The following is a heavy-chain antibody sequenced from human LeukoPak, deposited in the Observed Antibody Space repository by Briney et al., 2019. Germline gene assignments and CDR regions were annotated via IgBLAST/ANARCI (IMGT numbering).Heavy chain of an antibody. D-gene: IGHD2-21*02. Sequence: GGSLRLSCAASGFTVSSIYMTWVRQAPGEGLEWVSVLFSNGNTYYADSVKGRFTISRDDSKNILYLQMNSLRVEDTAVYYCARAPGGVCGGDCLNWFDPWGQGTLVTVSS. V-gene: IGHV3-53*01. J-gene: IGHJ5*02. CDR2: LFSNGNT. CDR1: GFTVSSIY. CDR3: ARAPGGVCGGDCLNWFDP.